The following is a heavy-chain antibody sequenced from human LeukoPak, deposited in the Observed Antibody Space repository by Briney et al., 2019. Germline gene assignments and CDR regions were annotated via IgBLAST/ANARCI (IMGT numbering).Heavy chain of an antibody. J-gene: IGHJ6*02. CDR2: IIPIFGTA. D-gene: IGHD3-10*01. V-gene: IGHV1-69*13. Sequence: SVKVSCKASGGTFSSYAISWVRQAPGQGLEWMGGIIPIFGTANYAQKFQGRVTITADESTGTAYMELSSLRSEDTAVYYCARADQLWFGDYYYGMDVWGQGTTVTVSS. CDR1: GGTFSSYA. CDR3: ARADQLWFGDYYYGMDV.